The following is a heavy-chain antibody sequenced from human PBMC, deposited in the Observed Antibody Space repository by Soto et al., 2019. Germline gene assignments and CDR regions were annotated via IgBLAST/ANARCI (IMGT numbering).Heavy chain of an antibody. CDR1: GFTFSSYA. Sequence: GGSLRLSCAASGFTFSSYAMSWVRQAPGKGLEWVSAISGSGGSTYYADSVKGRFTISRDNSKNTLYLQMNSLRAEDTAVYYCAKPLGSGWGLLNDAFDIWGQGTMVTVSS. CDR3: AKPLGSGWGLLNDAFDI. D-gene: IGHD1-26*01. V-gene: IGHV3-23*01. CDR2: ISGSGGST. J-gene: IGHJ3*02.